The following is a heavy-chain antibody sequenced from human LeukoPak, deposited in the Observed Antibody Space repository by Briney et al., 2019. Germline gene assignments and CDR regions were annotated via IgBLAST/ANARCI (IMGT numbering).Heavy chain of an antibody. D-gene: IGHD1-26*01. Sequence: PGGSLRLSCAASGFTFSSYWMHWVRHAPGKGLVRVSRINSDGSSTSYADSVKGRFTISRDNAKNTLYLQMNSLRAEDTAVYYCAIPTASYYGMDVWGQVTTVTVSS. CDR2: INSDGSST. CDR3: AIPTASYYGMDV. J-gene: IGHJ6*02. CDR1: GFTFSSYW. V-gene: IGHV3-74*01.